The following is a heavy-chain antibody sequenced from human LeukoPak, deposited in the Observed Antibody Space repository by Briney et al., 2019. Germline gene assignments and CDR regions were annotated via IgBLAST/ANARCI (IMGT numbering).Heavy chain of an antibody. V-gene: IGHV1-69*06. CDR2: IIPIFGTA. Sequence: SVKVSCKASGGTFSSYAISWVRQAPGQGLEWMGGIIPIFGTANYAQKFQGRVTITADKSTSTAYMELSSLRSEDTAVYYCATEVESYSSGWDDAFDIWGQGTKVTVSS. J-gene: IGHJ3*02. CDR1: GGTFSSYA. CDR3: ATEVESYSSGWDDAFDI. D-gene: IGHD6-19*01.